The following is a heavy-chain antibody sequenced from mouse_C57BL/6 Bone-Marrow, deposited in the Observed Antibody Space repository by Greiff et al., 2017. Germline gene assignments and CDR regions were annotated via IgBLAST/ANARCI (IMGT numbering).Heavy chain of an antibody. CDR1: GFTFSSYG. J-gene: IGHJ3*01. CDR3: ARRDYGSGAY. CDR2: ISSGGSYT. Sequence: EVQGVESGGDLVKPGGSLKLSCAASGFTFSSYGMSWVRQTPDKRLEWVATISSGGSYTYYPDSVKGRFTISRDNAKNTLYLQMSSLKSEDTAMYYCARRDYGSGAYWGQGTLVTVSA. V-gene: IGHV5-6*01. D-gene: IGHD1-1*01.